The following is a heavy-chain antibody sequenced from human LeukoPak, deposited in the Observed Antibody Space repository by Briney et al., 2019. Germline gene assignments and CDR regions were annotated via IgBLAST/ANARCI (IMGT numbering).Heavy chain of an antibody. D-gene: IGHD1-1*01. Sequence: ASVKVSCKASGYTFTSYYMHWVRQAPGQGLEWMGIINPSGGSTSYAQKFQDRVTFSRDPSASTAYMELYSLRCEDTAVFYCAKDRGGTGDFDYWGQGTLVTVSS. J-gene: IGHJ4*02. CDR3: AKDRGGTGDFDY. CDR2: INPSGGST. CDR1: GYTFTSYY. V-gene: IGHV1-46*01.